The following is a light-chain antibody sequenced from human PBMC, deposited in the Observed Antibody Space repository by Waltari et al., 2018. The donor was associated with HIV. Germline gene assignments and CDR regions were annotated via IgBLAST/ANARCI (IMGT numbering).Light chain of an antibody. CDR3: QQYINWPPWS. V-gene: IGKV3-15*01. Sequence: EIVMTQSPATLSVSPGERVTLSCRASQSAGSNLAWYQQKPGRAPSLLVYSASTRATGIPARFSGSGSGTEFTLTISSLQSEDFAVYYCQQYINWPPWSFGQGTKVEIK. CDR1: QSAGSN. CDR2: SAS. J-gene: IGKJ1*01.